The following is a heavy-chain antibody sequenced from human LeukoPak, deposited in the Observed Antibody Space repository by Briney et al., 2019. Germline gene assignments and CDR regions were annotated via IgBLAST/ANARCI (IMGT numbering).Heavy chain of an antibody. CDR3: AILPYYYDSSGFYFDY. J-gene: IGHJ4*02. Sequence: SETLSLTCTVSGGSISSSSYYWGWIRQPPGKGLEWIGSIYYSGSTYYNPSLKSRVTISVDTPKNQFSLKLSSVTAADTAVYYCAILPYYYDSSGFYFDYWGQGTLVTVSS. D-gene: IGHD3-22*01. CDR2: IYYSGST. V-gene: IGHV4-39*01. CDR1: GGSISSSSYY.